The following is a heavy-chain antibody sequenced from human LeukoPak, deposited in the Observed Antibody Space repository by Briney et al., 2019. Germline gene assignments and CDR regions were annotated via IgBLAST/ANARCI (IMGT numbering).Heavy chain of an antibody. CDR3: ARGQGTVTTH. Sequence: SETLSLTCAVSGGSFSGYYWTLIRQPPGAGREWIGEINHSGRANYNPSLKSRVTISLDTSKNQFSLKLSSVTAADTAVYYCARGQGTVTTHWGQGTLVTVSS. D-gene: IGHD4-17*01. V-gene: IGHV4-34*01. CDR2: INHSGRA. J-gene: IGHJ4*02. CDR1: GGSFSGYY.